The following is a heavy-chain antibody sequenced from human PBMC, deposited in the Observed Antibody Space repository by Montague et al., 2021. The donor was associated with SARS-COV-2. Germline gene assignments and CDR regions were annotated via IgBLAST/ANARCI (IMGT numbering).Heavy chain of an antibody. CDR3: ARQDTSGWLTFDY. Sequence: CAISGDSVSSSIVAWNWLRQSPSRGLEWLGRTYFRSSFYNDYALSVKSRLNIQPDSAKNQFSLQLTSVTPEDTAIYYCARQDTSGWLTFDYWGQGILVTVSS. CDR2: TYFRSSFYN. J-gene: IGHJ4*02. V-gene: IGHV6-1*01. D-gene: IGHD6-19*01. CDR1: GDSVSSSIVA.